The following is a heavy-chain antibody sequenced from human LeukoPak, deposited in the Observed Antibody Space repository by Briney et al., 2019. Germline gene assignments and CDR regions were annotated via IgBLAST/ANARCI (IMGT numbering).Heavy chain of an antibody. D-gene: IGHD3-10*01. CDR1: GFTFTTYN. Sequence: AGGSLRLSCAASGFTFTTYNMNWVRQAPGKGLEWVSVIYSGGSTYYADSVKGRFTISRDNSKNTLYLQMNSLRAEDTAVYYCARTSGYWGQGTLVTVSS. CDR2: IYSGGST. V-gene: IGHV3-66*01. CDR3: ARTSGY. J-gene: IGHJ4*02.